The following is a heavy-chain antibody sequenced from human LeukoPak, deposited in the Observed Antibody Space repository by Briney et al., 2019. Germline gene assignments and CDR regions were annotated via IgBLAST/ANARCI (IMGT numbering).Heavy chain of an antibody. D-gene: IGHD6-19*01. J-gene: IGHJ4*02. Sequence: SETLSLTCTVPGGSISSSSYYWGWIRQPPGKGLEWIGSIYYSGSTYYNPSLKSRVTISVDTSKNQFSLKLSSVTAADTAVYYCARNARGNGWYDGKYYFDYWGQGTLVTVSS. CDR3: ARNARGNGWYDGKYYFDY. CDR2: IYYSGST. V-gene: IGHV4-39*07. CDR1: GGSISSSSYY.